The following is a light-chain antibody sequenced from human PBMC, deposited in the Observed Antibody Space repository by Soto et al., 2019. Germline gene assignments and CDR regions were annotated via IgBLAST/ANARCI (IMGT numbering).Light chain of an antibody. Sequence: QSALTQPASVSGSPVRSITISCTGTTSDVGGYNYVSWYQQHPGKAPKLMIYDVSNRPSGVSNRFSGSKSGNTASLTISGLQAEDEADYYCSSYTSSSTPVFGGGTKLTVL. J-gene: IGLJ3*02. CDR2: DVS. V-gene: IGLV2-14*01. CDR1: TSDVGGYNY. CDR3: SSYTSSSTPV.